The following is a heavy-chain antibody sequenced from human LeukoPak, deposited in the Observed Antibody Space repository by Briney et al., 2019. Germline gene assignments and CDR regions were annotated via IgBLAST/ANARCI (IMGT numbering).Heavy chain of an antibody. D-gene: IGHD2-21*01. Sequence: GGSLRLSCDASGFIFSRYHMNWVRQAPGKGLEWVSSISSSSGLIYYTDSVRGRFTISRDNAKNSLYLQMNSLRVEDTAIYYCARDGPEGERSEYFQLWGQGTLVTVSS. V-gene: IGHV3-21*01. CDR1: GFIFSRYH. CDR3: ARDGPEGERSEYFQL. J-gene: IGHJ1*01. CDR2: ISSSSGLI.